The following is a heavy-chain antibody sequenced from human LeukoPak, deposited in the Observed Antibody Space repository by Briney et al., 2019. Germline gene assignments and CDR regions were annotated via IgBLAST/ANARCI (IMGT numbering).Heavy chain of an antibody. CDR3: ARETGLITPPGDY. J-gene: IGHJ4*02. CDR2: ISSSSSYI. Sequence: GGSLRLSCAASGFTFSSYSMNWVRQAPGKGLEWVSSISSSSSYIYYADSVKGRFTISRDNAKNSLYLQMNSLRAEDTAVYYCARETGLITPPGDYWGQGTLVTVSS. D-gene: IGHD3-16*01. CDR1: GFTFSSYS. V-gene: IGHV3-21*01.